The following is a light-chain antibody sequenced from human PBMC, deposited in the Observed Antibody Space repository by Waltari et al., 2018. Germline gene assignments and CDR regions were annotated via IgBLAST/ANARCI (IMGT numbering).Light chain of an antibody. CDR1: SRDVGAYNS. J-gene: IGLJ1*01. V-gene: IGLV2-11*01. CDR3: CSYAGTYYL. Sequence: QSALTQPRSVSGSPGQSVTLSCTGTSRDVGAYNSCSRYQQHPGKAPKLTIYNVNKWPSGVPDRFSGSKSGNTASLTISGLQAEDEADYYCCSYAGTYYLFGTGTKVTVL. CDR2: NVN.